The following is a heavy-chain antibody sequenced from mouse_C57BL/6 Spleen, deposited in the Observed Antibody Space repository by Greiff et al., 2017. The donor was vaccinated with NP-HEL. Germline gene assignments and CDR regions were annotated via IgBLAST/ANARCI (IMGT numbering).Heavy chain of an antibody. Sequence: VKLQESGAELARPGASVKLSCKASGYTFTSYGISWVKQRTGQGLEWIGEIYPRSGNTYYNEKFKGKATLTADKSSSTAYMELRSLTSEDSAVYFCASDRGFAYWGQGTLVTVSA. CDR1: GYTFTSYG. CDR2: IYPRSGNT. J-gene: IGHJ3*01. D-gene: IGHD3-2*01. V-gene: IGHV1-81*01. CDR3: ASDRGFAY.